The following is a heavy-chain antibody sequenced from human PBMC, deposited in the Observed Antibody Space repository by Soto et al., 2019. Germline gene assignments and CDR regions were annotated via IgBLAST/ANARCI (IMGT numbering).Heavy chain of an antibody. J-gene: IGHJ6*02. CDR3: ASPAAISYYYYGMDV. V-gene: IGHV1-2*02. CDR2: INPNSGGT. CDR1: GYTFTDYY. Sequence: QVQLVQSGAEVKKPGASVKVSCKASGYTFTDYYMHWVRQAPGQGLEWMGWINPNSGGTNYAQKFQGRVTMTRDTSISTAYMELSGLRSDDTAVYYCASPAAISYYYYGMDVWGQGTTVTVSS. D-gene: IGHD2-2*02.